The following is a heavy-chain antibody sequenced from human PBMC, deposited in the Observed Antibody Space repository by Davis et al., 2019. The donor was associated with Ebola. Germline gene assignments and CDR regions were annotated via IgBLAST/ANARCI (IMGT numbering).Heavy chain of an antibody. D-gene: IGHD1-7*01. Sequence: GGSLRLSCAASGFTFSSYAMHWVRQAPGKGLEWVAVISYDGSNKYYADSVKGRFTISRDNSKNTLYLQMNSLRAEDTAVYYCAGNYRYYYYGMDVWGQGTTVTVSS. CDR3: AGNYRYYYYGMDV. CDR2: ISYDGSNK. CDR1: GFTFSSYA. J-gene: IGHJ6*02. V-gene: IGHV3-30-3*01.